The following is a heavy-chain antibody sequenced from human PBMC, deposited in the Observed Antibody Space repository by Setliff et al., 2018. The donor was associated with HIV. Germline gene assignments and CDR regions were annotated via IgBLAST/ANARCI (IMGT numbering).Heavy chain of an antibody. D-gene: IGHD6-19*01. Sequence: LRLSCAASGFIFNDYWMIWVRQPPGRGLEWVATLNQDGINKYYVDSVRGRFTISRDNARNSLSLQMNSLGADDTAVYFCATNVRVPGSSLDSWGPGSLVTVSS. V-gene: IGHV3-7*05. CDR1: GFIFNDYW. CDR3: ATNVRVPGSSLDS. J-gene: IGHJ1*01. CDR2: LNQDGINK.